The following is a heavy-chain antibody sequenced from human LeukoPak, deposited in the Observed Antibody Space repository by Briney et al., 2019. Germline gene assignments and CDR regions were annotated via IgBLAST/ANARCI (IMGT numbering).Heavy chain of an antibody. Sequence: ASVKVSCKASGYTFTGYYMHWVRQAPGQGLEWMGWVNPNSGGTNYAQTFQGWVTMTRDTSISTAYMELSRLRSDDTAVYYCARAVNLRGYFDYWGQETLVTVPS. CDR2: VNPNSGGT. CDR1: GYTFTGYY. CDR3: ARAVNLRGYFDY. J-gene: IGHJ4*02. D-gene: IGHD3-9*01. V-gene: IGHV1-2*04.